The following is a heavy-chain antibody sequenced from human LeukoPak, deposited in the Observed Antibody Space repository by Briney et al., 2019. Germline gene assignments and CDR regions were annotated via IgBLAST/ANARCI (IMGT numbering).Heavy chain of an antibody. D-gene: IGHD1-26*01. J-gene: IGHJ4*02. Sequence: GSSVKVSCKASGGTFSSYAISWVRQAPGQGLEWMGRIIPILGIANYAQKFQGRVMITADKSTSTAYMELSSLRSEDTAVYYCARVRVGATWYFDYWGQGTLVTVSS. V-gene: IGHV1-69*04. CDR2: IIPILGIA. CDR1: GGTFSSYA. CDR3: ARVRVGATWYFDY.